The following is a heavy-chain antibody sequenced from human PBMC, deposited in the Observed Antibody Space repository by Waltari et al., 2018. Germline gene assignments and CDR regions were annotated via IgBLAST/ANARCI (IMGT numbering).Heavy chain of an antibody. Sequence: QVQLQQWGAGLLKPSETLSLTCAVYGGSFSGYYWSWIRQPPGKGLEWIGEINHSGSTNDHPSLKCRVTISVDTSKNQFSLKLSSVTAADTAVYYCARGELGSFCSSTSCYTGYYYYGMDVWGQGTTVTVSS. CDR1: GGSFSGYY. V-gene: IGHV4-34*01. CDR3: ARGELGSFCSSTSCYTGYYYYGMDV. D-gene: IGHD2-2*02. J-gene: IGHJ6*02. CDR2: INHSGST.